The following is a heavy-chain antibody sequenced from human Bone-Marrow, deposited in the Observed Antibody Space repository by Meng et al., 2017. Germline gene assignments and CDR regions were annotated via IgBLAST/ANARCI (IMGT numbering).Heavy chain of an antibody. D-gene: IGHD3-10*01. CDR3: ARGDRTDYFGSGSRLDY. V-gene: IGHV1-2*02. CDR2: INPKSGGT. Sequence: ASVKVSCKASGYTFIDYYMHWVRQAPGQGLEYMGWINPKSGGTKYAQNFQGRVTMTGDTSVTTVYVEVSSLRPDDTAVYYCARGDRTDYFGSGSRLDYWGQGTLVTVSS. CDR1: GYTFIDYY. J-gene: IGHJ4*02.